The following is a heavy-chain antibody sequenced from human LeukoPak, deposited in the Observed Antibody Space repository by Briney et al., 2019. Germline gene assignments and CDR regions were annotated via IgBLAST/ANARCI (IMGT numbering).Heavy chain of an antibody. Sequence: GGSLRLSCAASGFTFTSYGMHRVRQAPGKGLEWVAVISYDGSNKYYADSVKGRFTISRDNSRNTLYLQMNSLRAEDTAVYYCAKASRGARIAVAGTLDYWGQGTLVTVSS. CDR2: ISYDGSNK. CDR1: GFTFTSYG. J-gene: IGHJ4*02. V-gene: IGHV3-30*18. D-gene: IGHD6-19*01. CDR3: AKASRGARIAVAGTLDY.